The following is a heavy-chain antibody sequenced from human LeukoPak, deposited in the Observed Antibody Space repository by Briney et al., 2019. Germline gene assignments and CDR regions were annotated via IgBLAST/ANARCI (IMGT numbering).Heavy chain of an antibody. D-gene: IGHD1-1*01. V-gene: IGHV3-23*01. CDR2: IVTSGTPT. J-gene: IGHJ4*02. CDR3: AKRIGTNDGPLDC. Sequence: GGSLRLSCAASGFTFRSYTMRWVRLAPGKGLEWVSAIVTSGTPTYYTDSVKGRFTISRDDSKNTLYLQMNSLRAEDTAVDYCAKRIGTNDGPLDCWGQGTLVTVSS. CDR1: GFTFRSYT.